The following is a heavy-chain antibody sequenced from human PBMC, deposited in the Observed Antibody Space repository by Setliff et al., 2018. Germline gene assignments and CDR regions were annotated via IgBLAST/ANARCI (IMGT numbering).Heavy chain of an antibody. CDR3: ASTYSSSYALHYYYFMDD. D-gene: IGHD6-6*01. CDR2: IYDSGST. V-gene: IGHV4-59*01. CDR1: GGSISGYY. J-gene: IGHJ6*03. Sequence: SETLSLTCTVSGGSISGYYWSWIRQPPGKGLEWIGYIYDSGSTNYNPSLKSRVTISVDTSKNQFSLKLSSVTAADTAVYYCASTYSSSYALHYYYFMDDWGKGTTVTVSS.